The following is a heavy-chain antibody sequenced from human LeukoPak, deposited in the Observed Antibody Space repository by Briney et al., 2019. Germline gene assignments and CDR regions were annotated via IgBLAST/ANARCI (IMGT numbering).Heavy chain of an antibody. Sequence: SVKVSCKASGGTFSSYAISWVRQAPGQGLEWMGRIIPIFGTANYAQKFQGRVTITTDESTSTAYMELSSLRSEDTAVYYCARERVGFEDSSGIGDYWGQGTLVTVSS. CDR2: IIPIFGTA. CDR3: ARERVGFEDSSGIGDY. J-gene: IGHJ4*02. CDR1: GGTFSSYA. V-gene: IGHV1-69*05. D-gene: IGHD3-22*01.